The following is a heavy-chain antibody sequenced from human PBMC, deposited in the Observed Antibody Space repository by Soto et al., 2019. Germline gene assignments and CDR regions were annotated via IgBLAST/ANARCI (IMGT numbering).Heavy chain of an antibody. V-gene: IGHV2-26*01. Sequence: QVTLKESGPVLVNPTETLTLTCTVSGFSLSNARMGVSWIRQPPGKALEWLAHIFSNDEKSYSTSLKSRLTISKDTSKSQVVLTMTNMDPVDTATYYCARIQVEYSSSWYENPERAFDIWGQGTMVTVSS. D-gene: IGHD6-13*01. J-gene: IGHJ3*02. CDR1: GFSLSNARMG. CDR3: ARIQVEYSSSWYENPERAFDI. CDR2: IFSNDEK.